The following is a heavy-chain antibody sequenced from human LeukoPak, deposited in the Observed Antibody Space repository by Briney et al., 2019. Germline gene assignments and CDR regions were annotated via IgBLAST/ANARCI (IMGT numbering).Heavy chain of an antibody. Sequence: GASVSVSCTASVGTFSSYAISWVRQAPGQGLEWMGGIIPILGTENYAQKFQGRVTNTADESTSTAYMELSSLRSEDTAVYYCARDYGSYYYDSSGYYYWFDPWGQGTLVTVSS. CDR2: IIPILGTE. CDR1: VGTFSSYA. V-gene: IGHV1-69*13. J-gene: IGHJ5*02. D-gene: IGHD3-22*01. CDR3: ARDYGSYYYDSSGYYYWFDP.